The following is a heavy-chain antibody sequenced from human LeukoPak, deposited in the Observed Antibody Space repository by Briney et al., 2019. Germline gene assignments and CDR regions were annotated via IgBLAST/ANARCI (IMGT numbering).Heavy chain of an antibody. CDR3: ASDRSGLSFCF. J-gene: IGHJ4*02. V-gene: IGHV4-39*01. CDR2: IHYSGST. D-gene: IGHD3-22*01. CDR1: GGSISSSSYY. Sequence: PSETLSLTCTVSGGSISSSSYYWGWIRQPPGKGLEWIGSIHYSGSTYYNSSLKSRITISVDTSKNQFSLKLTSVTAADTAVYYCASDRSGLSFCFWGQGTLVTVSS.